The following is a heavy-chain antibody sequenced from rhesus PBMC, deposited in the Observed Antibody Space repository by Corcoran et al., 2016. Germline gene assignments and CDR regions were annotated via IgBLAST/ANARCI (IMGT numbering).Heavy chain of an antibody. CDR1: GASIRSYL. V-gene: IGHV4-80*01. Sequence: QVQLQESGPGLVKPSETLSLTCTVSGASIRSYLWSWIRQPPGKGLEWIGEINGNSWSTNYNPSLKSRVTISRDTSKNQFSLKLSSVTAADTAVYYCATYYWNRFDYWGQGVLVTISS. CDR2: INGNSWST. CDR3: ATYYWNRFDY. J-gene: IGHJ4*01. D-gene: IGHD1-26*01.